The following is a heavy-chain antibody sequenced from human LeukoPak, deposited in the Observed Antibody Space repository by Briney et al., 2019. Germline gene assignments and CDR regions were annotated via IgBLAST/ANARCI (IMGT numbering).Heavy chain of an antibody. D-gene: IGHD6-19*01. Sequence: QTGGSLRLSCAASGFTCSSYWMSWVRQAPGKGLEWVANIKQDGSEKYYVDSVKGRFTISRDSAKNSLYLQMNSLRAEDTAVYYCARIRRGWSQNWDYWGQGTLVTVSS. V-gene: IGHV3-7*01. CDR1: GFTCSSYW. CDR2: IKQDGSEK. J-gene: IGHJ4*02. CDR3: ARIRRGWSQNWDY.